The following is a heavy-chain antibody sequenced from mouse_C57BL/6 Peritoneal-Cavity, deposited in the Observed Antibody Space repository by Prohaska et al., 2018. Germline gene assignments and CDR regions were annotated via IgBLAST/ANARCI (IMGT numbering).Heavy chain of an antibody. CDR3: ARQLRGDYFDY. CDR1: GIDFSRYW. CDR2: INPDSSTX. J-gene: IGHJ2*01. D-gene: IGHD1-1*01. V-gene: IGHV4-1*01. Sequence: EVKLLQSGGGLVQPGGSLKISCAASGIDFSRYWMSWVRSAPGKGLEWIGEINPDSSTXNYAPXLKXKFIXSRDNAKNTLYLQMSKVRSEDTALYYCARQLRGDYFDYWGQGTTLTVSS.